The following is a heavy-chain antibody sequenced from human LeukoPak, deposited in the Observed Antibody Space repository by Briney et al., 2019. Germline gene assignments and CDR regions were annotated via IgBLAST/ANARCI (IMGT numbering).Heavy chain of an antibody. D-gene: IGHD5-12*01. Sequence: ASVKVSCKASGYTFTGHYVHWVRQAPGQGLEWMGWISAYNGNTNYAQKLQGRVTMTTDTSTSTAYMELRSLRSDDTAVYYCARDPARGYDLWFDPWGQGTLVTVSS. V-gene: IGHV1-18*04. CDR1: GYTFTGHY. CDR3: ARDPARGYDLWFDP. J-gene: IGHJ5*02. CDR2: ISAYNGNT.